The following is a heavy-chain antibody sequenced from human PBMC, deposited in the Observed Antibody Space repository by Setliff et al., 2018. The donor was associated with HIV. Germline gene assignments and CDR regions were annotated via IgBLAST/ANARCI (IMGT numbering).Heavy chain of an antibody. CDR3: ARDYFDSSAYHYGFGAFDI. D-gene: IGHD3-22*01. CDR1: GYTFTSYY. Sequence: RASVKVSCKASGYTFTSYYLHWVRQAPGQGLEWRGMINPSGGSASYAQKFQGRVTMSRDTSTSTVYMELSSLRSEDTAVYYCARDYFDSSAYHYGFGAFDIWGQGTMVTVS. V-gene: IGHV1-46*01. CDR2: INPSGGSA. J-gene: IGHJ3*02.